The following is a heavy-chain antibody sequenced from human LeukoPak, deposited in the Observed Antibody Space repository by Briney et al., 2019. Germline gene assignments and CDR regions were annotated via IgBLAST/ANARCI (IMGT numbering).Heavy chain of an antibody. V-gene: IGHV1-2*04. CDR1: GYTFTDYY. CDR3: ARARKEEVRGVIGY. CDR2: INPNTGGT. D-gene: IGHD3-10*01. J-gene: IGHJ4*02. Sequence: ASVKVSCKASGYTFTDYYIHWVRQAPGQGLEWMGWINPNTGGTNYAQKFQGWVTMTRNTSISTAYMELSRLRSDDTAVYYCARARKEEVRGVIGYWGQGTLVTVSS.